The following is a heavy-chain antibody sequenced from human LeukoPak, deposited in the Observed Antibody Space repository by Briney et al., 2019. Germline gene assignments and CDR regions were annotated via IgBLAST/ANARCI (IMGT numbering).Heavy chain of an antibody. V-gene: IGHV4-59*08. Sequence: PSETLSLTCTVSGGSISSYYWSWIRQPPGEGLEWIGYIYYSGSTNYNPSLKSRVTISVDTSKNQFSLKLSSVTAADTAVYYCARSYCSGGSCYLVDPWGQGTLVTVSS. J-gene: IGHJ5*02. CDR1: GGSISSYY. D-gene: IGHD2-15*01. CDR3: ARSYCSGGSCYLVDP. CDR2: IYYSGST.